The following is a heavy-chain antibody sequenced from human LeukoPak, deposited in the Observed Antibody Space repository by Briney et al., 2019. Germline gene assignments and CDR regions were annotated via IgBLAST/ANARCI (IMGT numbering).Heavy chain of an antibody. CDR3: ARDGYCTNGVCSYYFDY. D-gene: IGHD2-8*01. J-gene: IGHJ4*02. CDR1: GFTISDYY. CDR2: IGSSGSTT. V-gene: IGHV3-11*01. Sequence: GSLRLSCAASGFTISDYYMSWIRPAPGKGLEWVSYIGSSGSTTYYADSVKGRFTISRDNAKNSLYLQMNSLRAEDTAVYYCARDGYCTNGVCSYYFDYWGQGTLVTVSS.